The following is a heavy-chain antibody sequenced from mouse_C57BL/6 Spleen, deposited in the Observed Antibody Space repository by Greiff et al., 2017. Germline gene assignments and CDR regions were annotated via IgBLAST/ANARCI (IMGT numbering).Heavy chain of an antibody. CDR1: GYTFTSYW. D-gene: IGHD2-5*01. CDR2: IYPGSGST. Sequence: VQLQQPGAELVKPGASVKMSCKASGYTFTSYWITWVKQRPGQGLEWIGDIYPGSGSTNYNEKFKSKATLAVDTSSSTAYMQLSSLTSEDSAVYYCARDYSNYVGYYAMGYWGQGASVTV. V-gene: IGHV1-55*01. J-gene: IGHJ4*01. CDR3: ARDYSNYVGYYAMGY.